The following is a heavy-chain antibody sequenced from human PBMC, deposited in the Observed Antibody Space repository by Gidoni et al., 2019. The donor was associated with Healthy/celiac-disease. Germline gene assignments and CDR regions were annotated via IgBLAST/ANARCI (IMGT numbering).Heavy chain of an antibody. V-gene: IGHV4-61*02. CDR1: GGSISSGSYY. Sequence: QVQLQESGPGLVTPSQTLSLTCTVSGGSISSGSYYWSWIRQPAGKGLEWIGRIYTSGSTNYNPSLKSRVTMSVDTSKNQFSLKLSSVTAADTAVYYCARTGYGPFNYWGQGTLVTVSS. J-gene: IGHJ4*02. CDR2: IYTSGST. CDR3: ARTGYGPFNY. D-gene: IGHD1-1*01.